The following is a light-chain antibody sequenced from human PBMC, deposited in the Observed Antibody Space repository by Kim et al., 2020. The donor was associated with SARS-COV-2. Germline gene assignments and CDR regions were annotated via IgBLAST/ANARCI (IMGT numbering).Light chain of an antibody. CDR2: GAS. CDR1: QSVSSNY. J-gene: IGKJ2*01. V-gene: IGKV3-20*01. Sequence: EIVLTQSPGTLSLSPGERATLSCRASQSVSSNYLAWYQQKPGQAPRLLIYGASNTATGIPDRFSGSGSGTDFTLTISRLEPEDFAVYYCQQYGSSPMYTFGQGTKLEI. CDR3: QQYGSSPMYT.